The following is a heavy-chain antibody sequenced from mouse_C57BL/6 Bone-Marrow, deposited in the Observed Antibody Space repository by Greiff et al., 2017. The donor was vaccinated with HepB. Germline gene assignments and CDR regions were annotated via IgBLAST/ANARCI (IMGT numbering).Heavy chain of an antibody. CDR2: ISNLADSI. V-gene: IGHV5-15*04. Sequence: EVKVVESGGGLVQPGGSLKLSCAASGFTFSDYGMAWVRQAPRKGPEWVAFISNLADSIYYADTVTGRFTISRENAKNTLYLEMSSLRSEDTAMYYCARRGSRGYYAMDYWGQGTSVTVSS. CDR1: GFTFSDYG. D-gene: IGHD1-1*01. CDR3: ARRGSRGYYAMDY. J-gene: IGHJ4*01.